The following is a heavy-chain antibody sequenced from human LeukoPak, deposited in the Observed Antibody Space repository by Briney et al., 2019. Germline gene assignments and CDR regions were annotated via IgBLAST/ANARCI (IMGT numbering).Heavy chain of an antibody. Sequence: GGSLRLSCAASGFTFGDYWMTWVRQAPGKGLELVANIKKDGSEKNYVDSVEGRFTISRDNAKNSLYLQTNSLRVEGTGVYYCVRQAGVYWGQGTLVTVSS. CDR3: VRQAGVY. CDR2: IKKDGSEK. D-gene: IGHD6-19*01. V-gene: IGHV3-7*01. J-gene: IGHJ4*02. CDR1: GFTFGDYW.